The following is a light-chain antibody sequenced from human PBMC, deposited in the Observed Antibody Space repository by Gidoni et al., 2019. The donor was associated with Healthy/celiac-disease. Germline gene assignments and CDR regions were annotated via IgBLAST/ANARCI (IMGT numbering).Light chain of an antibody. V-gene: IGKV1-5*03. CDR2: TAS. J-gene: IGKJ2*01. CDR3: QQYNSFYT. CDR1: QSISSW. Sequence: STYVGDRGTITCRASQSISSWLAWYQQKPGKAPKLLIYTASSLVCGVPSRFSGSGSGTEFTLTSSSLPHDDFATYYCQQYNSFYTFGQGTKLEIK.